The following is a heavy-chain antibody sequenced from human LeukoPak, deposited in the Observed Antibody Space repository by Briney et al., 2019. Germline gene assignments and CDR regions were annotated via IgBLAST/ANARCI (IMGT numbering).Heavy chain of an antibody. CDR3: ARYLRGYYDSSGYARHYFDY. CDR1: GGSISSSSYY. Sequence: TSETLSLTCTVSGGSISSSSYYWGWIRQPPGKGLEWIGSIYYSGSTYYNPSLKSRVTISVDTSKNQFSLKLSSVTAADTAVYYCARYLRGYYDSSGYARHYFDYWGQGTLVTVSS. J-gene: IGHJ4*02. CDR2: IYYSGST. V-gene: IGHV4-39*07. D-gene: IGHD3-22*01.